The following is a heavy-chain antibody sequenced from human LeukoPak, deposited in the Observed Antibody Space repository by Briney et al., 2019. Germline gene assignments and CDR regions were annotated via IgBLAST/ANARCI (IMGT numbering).Heavy chain of an antibody. V-gene: IGHV4-4*07. CDR2: IYSSGST. J-gene: IGHJ1*01. Sequence: SETLSLTCTVSGGSISSYYWSWVRQPAGKGLEWIGRIYSSGSTNYNPSLKSRVTMSVDTSKNQCTLKLTSVTAADTAVYYCARVWDHALKYWGQGTLVTVSS. D-gene: IGHD1-26*01. CDR1: GGSISSYY. CDR3: ARVWDHALKY.